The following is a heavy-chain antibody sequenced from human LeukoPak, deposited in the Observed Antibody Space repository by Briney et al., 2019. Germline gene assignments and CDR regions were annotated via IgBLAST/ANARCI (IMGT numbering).Heavy chain of an antibody. D-gene: IGHD4-17*01. J-gene: IGHJ4*02. CDR3: ARGANGDSPDQLFDY. CDR2: IYTSGST. V-gene: IGHV4-4*07. Sequence: SETLSLTCTVSGGSCSSYYWSWIRQPAGKGLEWIGRIYTSGSTNYNPSLKSRVTMSVDASKNQFSLKLSSVTAADTAVYYCARGANGDSPDQLFDYWGQGTLVTVSS. CDR1: GGSCSSYY.